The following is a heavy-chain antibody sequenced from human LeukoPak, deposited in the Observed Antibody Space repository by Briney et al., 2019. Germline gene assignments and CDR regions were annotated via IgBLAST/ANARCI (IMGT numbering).Heavy chain of an antibody. J-gene: IGHJ6*03. CDR1: GYSFTSYW. V-gene: IGHV5-51*01. Sequence: GESLKISCKGSGYSFTSYWIGWVRQMPGKGLEWMGIIYPGDSDTRYSPSFQGQVTISADKSISTAYLQWSSLKASDTAMYYCARRAGINYDISTGPDTYYYYYMDVWGKGTTVTVSS. CDR2: IYPGDSDT. D-gene: IGHD3-9*01. CDR3: ARRAGINYDISTGPDTYYYYYMDV.